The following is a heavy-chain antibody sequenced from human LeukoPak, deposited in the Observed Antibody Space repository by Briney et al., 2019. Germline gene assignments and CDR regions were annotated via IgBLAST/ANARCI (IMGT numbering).Heavy chain of an antibody. J-gene: IGHJ4*02. CDR1: GFTFDDYG. Sequence: GGSLRLSCAASGFTFDDYGMSWVRQAPGKGLEWVAIIYSGGSTFYADSVKGRFTISRDNSKNTLYLQMNSLRAEDTAVYYCARDPGYNYGYDYWGQGTLVTVSS. CDR3: ARDPGYNYGYDY. V-gene: IGHV3-53*01. D-gene: IGHD5-18*01. CDR2: IYSGGST.